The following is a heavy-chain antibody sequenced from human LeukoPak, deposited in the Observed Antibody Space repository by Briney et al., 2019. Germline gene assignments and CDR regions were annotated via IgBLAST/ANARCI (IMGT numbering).Heavy chain of an antibody. D-gene: IGHD5-18*01. J-gene: IGHJ4*02. V-gene: IGHV3-23*01. CDR2: ISGNGGST. CDR3: ARGYIYGYHY. CDR1: RFTFSTYA. Sequence: GGSLRLSCAASRFTFSTYAMSWVRQAPRKGLEWVSAISGNGGSTYYAGSVKGRFTISRDNSKNTLFLQMNSLRAEDTAVYYCARGYIYGYHYWGQGTLVTVSS.